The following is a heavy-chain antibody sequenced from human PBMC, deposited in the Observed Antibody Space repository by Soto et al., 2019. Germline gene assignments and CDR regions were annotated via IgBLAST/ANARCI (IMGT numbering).Heavy chain of an antibody. Sequence: SLKISCEGSGYGFSNYWIAWVRQMPGKGLEWLGIIFPEDSDTRYTPSLQGQVTISADKSINTAYLQWSSLKASDTATYYCARLFRNYYSGIDVWGQGTTVTVSS. V-gene: IGHV5-51*01. D-gene: IGHD3-10*01. CDR3: ARLFRNYYSGIDV. J-gene: IGHJ6*02. CDR1: GYGFSNYW. CDR2: IFPEDSDT.